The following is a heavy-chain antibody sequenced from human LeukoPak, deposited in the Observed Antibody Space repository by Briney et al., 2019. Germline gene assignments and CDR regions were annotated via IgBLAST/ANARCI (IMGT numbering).Heavy chain of an antibody. CDR1: GFTFTDYW. J-gene: IGHJ4*02. CDR3: ASAGYTYTTLYY. V-gene: IGHV3-7*01. D-gene: IGHD5-18*01. CDR2: INQDGSEK. Sequence: GGTLRLSCEASGFTFTDYWMTWVRQAPGKGREWVAKINQDGSEKNYVDSVKGRFTISRDNVKNSLYLQMNFLRAEDTAVYYCASAGYTYTTLYYCGPGTLVTVSS.